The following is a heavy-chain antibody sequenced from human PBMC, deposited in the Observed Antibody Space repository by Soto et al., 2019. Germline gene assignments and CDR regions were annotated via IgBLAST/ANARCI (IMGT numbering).Heavy chain of an antibody. CDR1: GGSISSSSYY. J-gene: IGHJ5*02. CDR2: IYYSGST. D-gene: IGHD6-13*01. CDR3: ARQEQQLVFPQFDP. V-gene: IGHV4-39*01. Sequence: SETLSLTCTVSGGSISSSSYYWGWIRQPPGKGLEWIGSIYYSGSTYYNPSLKSRVTISVDTSKNQFSLKLSSVTAADTAVYYCARQEQQLVFPQFDPWGQGTLVPSPQ.